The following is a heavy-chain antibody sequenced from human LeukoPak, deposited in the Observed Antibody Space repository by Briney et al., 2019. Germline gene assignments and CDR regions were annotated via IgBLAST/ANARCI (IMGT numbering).Heavy chain of an antibody. CDR1: GYTFTSYG. CDR2: ISAYNGNT. D-gene: IGHD1-7*01. Sequence: GASVKVSCKASGYTFTSYGISWVRQAPGQGLEWMGWISAYNGNTNYAQKFQGRVTITRDTSASTAYMELSSLRSEDTAVYYCARGGELLYFDYWGQGTLVTVSS. CDR3: ARGGELLYFDY. J-gene: IGHJ4*02. V-gene: IGHV1-18*01.